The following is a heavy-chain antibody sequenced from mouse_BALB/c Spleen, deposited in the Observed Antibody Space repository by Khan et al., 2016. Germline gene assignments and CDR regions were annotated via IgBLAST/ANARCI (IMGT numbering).Heavy chain of an antibody. V-gene: IGHV4-1*02. CDR3: ARRGGYFAY. CDR2: INPDSSTI. J-gene: IGHJ3*01. Sequence: EVKLLESGGGLVQPGGSLKLSCAASGFDFSRYWMRWVRQAPGKGLEWIGEINPDSSTINYTPSLKDKFIISRDNAKNKLFLQLSKVRSEVTALHYCARRGGYFAYWGQGTMVTVSA. CDR1: GFDFSRYW. D-gene: IGHD2-2*01.